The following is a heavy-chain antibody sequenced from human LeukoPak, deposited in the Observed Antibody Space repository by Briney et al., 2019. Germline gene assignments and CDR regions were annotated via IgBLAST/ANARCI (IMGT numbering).Heavy chain of an antibody. Sequence: PSETLSLTCTVSSGSISTSNYYWGWVRQPPGKALEWIGNIFYSGSTYYNPSLKSRVTISVDTSKNQFSLKLSSVTAADTAVYYCARGGLNWFDPWGQGTLVTVSS. CDR2: IFYSGST. CDR1: SGSISTSNYY. CDR3: ARGGLNWFDP. J-gene: IGHJ5*02. D-gene: IGHD3-10*01. V-gene: IGHV4-39*07.